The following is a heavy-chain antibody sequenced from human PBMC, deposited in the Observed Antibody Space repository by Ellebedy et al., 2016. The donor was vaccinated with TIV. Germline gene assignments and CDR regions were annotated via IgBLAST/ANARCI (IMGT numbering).Heavy chain of an antibody. CDR3: AGEGSSSHPNLDY. CDR2: ISWNSSNI. D-gene: IGHD6-13*01. V-gene: IGHV3-9*01. CDR1: GFTFDDYA. J-gene: IGHJ4*02. Sequence: PGGSLRLSCAASGFTFDDYAMHWVRQAPGKGLEWVSGISWNSSNIGYADSVKGRFTISRDNAKDSLSLQMNSLRARDRALYYWAGEGSSSHPNLDYWGQGTLVTVSS.